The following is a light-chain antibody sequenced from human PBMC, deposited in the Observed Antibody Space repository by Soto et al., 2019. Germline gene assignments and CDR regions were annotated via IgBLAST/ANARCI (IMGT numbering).Light chain of an antibody. V-gene: IGLV7-46*01. CDR2: DTR. Sequence: QAVVTQEPSLTVSPGGTVTLTCGSSTGAVTSGHYPYWFQQKPGQAPRTLIYDTRNKHSWTPARFSGSLLGGKAALTLSGAQPEDEAEYYCLLSYRGARVFGGGTKLTVL. J-gene: IGLJ3*02. CDR3: LLSYRGARV. CDR1: TGAVTSGHY.